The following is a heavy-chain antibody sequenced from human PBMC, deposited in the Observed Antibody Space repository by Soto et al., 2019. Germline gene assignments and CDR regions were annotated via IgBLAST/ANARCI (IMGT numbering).Heavy chain of an antibody. CDR2: IYYSGST. D-gene: IGHD1-26*01. CDR1: GGSISSSSYY. V-gene: IGHV4-39*01. J-gene: IGHJ6*02. Sequence: SETLSLTCTVSGGSISSSSYYWGWIRQPPGKGLEWIGSIYYSGSTYYNPSLKSRVTISVDTSKNQFSLKLSSVTAADTAVYYCARNRGGAMDVWGQGTTVTVSS. CDR3: ARNRGGAMDV.